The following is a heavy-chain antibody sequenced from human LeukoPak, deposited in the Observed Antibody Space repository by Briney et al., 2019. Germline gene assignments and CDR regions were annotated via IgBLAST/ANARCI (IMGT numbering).Heavy chain of an antibody. D-gene: IGHD4/OR15-4a*01. CDR1: GFTFTAYT. CDR3: TRDDYSDSPTYYTGMDV. V-gene: IGHV3-21*01. Sequence: KPGGSLRLSCAASGFTFTAYTMNWVRQAPGKGLEWVSSMSGIGGFEHYADSVKGRFTISRDNAKSSLYLQMISLRAEDTAVYFCTRDDYSDSPTYYTGMDVWGQGTAVTVSS. J-gene: IGHJ6*02. CDR2: MSGIGGFE.